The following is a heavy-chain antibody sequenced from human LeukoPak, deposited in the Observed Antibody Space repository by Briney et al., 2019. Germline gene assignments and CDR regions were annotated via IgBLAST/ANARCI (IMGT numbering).Heavy chain of an antibody. CDR1: GDSISSYY. CDR3: ARGGTSALEWFGP. V-gene: IGHV4-59*01. D-gene: IGHD3-3*01. CDR2: IYNSGST. Sequence: SETLSLTCTVSGDSISSYYWSWLRQPPGKELEWLGYIYNSGSTKYNPSLKSRVTISIDTSKNQFSLKVNSVTAADTAVYYCARGGTSALEWFGPWGQGTLVTVSS. J-gene: IGHJ5*02.